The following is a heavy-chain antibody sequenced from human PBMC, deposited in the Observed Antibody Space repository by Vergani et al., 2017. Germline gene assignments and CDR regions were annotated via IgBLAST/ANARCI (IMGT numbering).Heavy chain of an antibody. Sequence: QVTLKESGPVLVKPTETLTLTCTVSGFSLSNARMGVSWIRQPPAKALEWLAHIFSNDEKYYSTSLKSRLTISKDTSKSQVVLTMTNMDPVNTATYYCARVRVSSSPWVYYYYMDVWSKGTTVTVSS. J-gene: IGHJ6*03. CDR1: GFSLSNARMG. V-gene: IGHV2-26*01. CDR2: IFSNDEK. D-gene: IGHD6-6*01. CDR3: ARVRVSSSPWVYYYYMDV.